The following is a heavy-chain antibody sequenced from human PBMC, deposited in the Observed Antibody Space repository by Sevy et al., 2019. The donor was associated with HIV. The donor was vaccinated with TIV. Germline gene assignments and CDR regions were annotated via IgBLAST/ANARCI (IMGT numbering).Heavy chain of an antibody. J-gene: IGHJ6*02. Sequence: ASVKVSCKASGYTFTGYYIHWVRQAPGQGLEWMGWINPNSGDTKYAQKFQGRVTMTRDTSINTAYLEVGRLISDDAAVYFCARHFGVVRDYYYFYGIDVWGQGTAVTVSS. D-gene: IGHD3-3*01. CDR1: GYTFTGYY. CDR2: INPNSGDT. CDR3: ARHFGVVRDYYYFYGIDV. V-gene: IGHV1-2*02.